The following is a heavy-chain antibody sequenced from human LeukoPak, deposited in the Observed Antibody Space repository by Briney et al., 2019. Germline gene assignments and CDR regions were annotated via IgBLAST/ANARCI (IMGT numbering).Heavy chain of an antibody. CDR1: GFTFSNYA. Sequence: GRSLRLSCAASGFTFSNYAMHRVRQAPGKGLEWGAVMSYDGSNKYYADSVKGRFTISRDNSKDTLYLQMSSLRTEDTAVYYCARDRTAASWPGSFDYWGQGTLVTVSS. V-gene: IGHV3-30-3*01. D-gene: IGHD3/OR15-3a*01. J-gene: IGHJ4*02. CDR3: ARDRTAASWPGSFDY. CDR2: MSYDGSNK.